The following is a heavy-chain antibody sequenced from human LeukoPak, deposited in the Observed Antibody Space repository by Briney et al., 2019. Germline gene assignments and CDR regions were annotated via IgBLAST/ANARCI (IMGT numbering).Heavy chain of an antibody. Sequence: GGSLRLSCIGSGFTFSNFWMNWVRQAPGKGLEWVAIIKQDGSEEYYVDSVKGRFIISRDNAKNSLSLQMNGLRVEDSAVYFCAGSSGFIPYHWGQGTLVTVPS. CDR3: AGSSGFIPYH. CDR2: IKQDGSEE. D-gene: IGHD3-10*01. J-gene: IGHJ1*01. V-gene: IGHV3-7*01. CDR1: GFTFSNFW.